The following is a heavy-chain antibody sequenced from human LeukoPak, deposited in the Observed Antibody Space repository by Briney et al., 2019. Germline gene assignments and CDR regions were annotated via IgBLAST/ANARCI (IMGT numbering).Heavy chain of an antibody. D-gene: IGHD2-15*01. V-gene: IGHV1-69*13. Sequence: ASVKVSCKASGGTFSSYAISWVRQAPGQGLEWMGGIIPIFGTANYAQKFQGRVTITADESTSTAYMELSSLRSEDTAVYYCASREKDCSGGSCYLRPYYYGMDVWGQGTTVTVSS. CDR1: GGTFSSYA. CDR2: IIPIFGTA. J-gene: IGHJ6*02. CDR3: ASREKDCSGGSCYLRPYYYGMDV.